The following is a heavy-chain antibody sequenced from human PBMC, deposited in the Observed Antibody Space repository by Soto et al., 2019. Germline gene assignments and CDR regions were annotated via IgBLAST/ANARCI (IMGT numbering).Heavy chain of an antibody. J-gene: IGHJ4*02. CDR3: ASWEWLLWEGEQY. CDR1: GFTFSSYA. CDR2: ISYDGSNK. V-gene: IGHV3-30-3*01. Sequence: QVQLVESGGGVVQTGRSLRLSCAASGFTFSSYAMHWVRQAPGKGLEWVAVISYDGSNKYYADSVKGRFTISRDNAKNTLYLQMNSLRAEDTAVYYCASWEWLLWEGEQYWGQGTLVTVSS. D-gene: IGHD3-3*01.